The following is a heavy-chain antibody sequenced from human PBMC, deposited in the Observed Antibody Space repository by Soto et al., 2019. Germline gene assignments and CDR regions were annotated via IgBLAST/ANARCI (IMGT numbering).Heavy chain of an antibody. D-gene: IGHD5-12*01. CDR2: IYYSGST. Sequence: QVQLQESGPGLVKPSETLSLMCTVSGGSISSSYWSWIRQPPGKGLEWIGYIYYSGSTNYNPSLKSRVTLSVDTSKNPFSLKLSSVTAADTAVYYCARERRDGYKHYFDYWGQGTLVTVSS. J-gene: IGHJ4*02. CDR3: ARERRDGYKHYFDY. V-gene: IGHV4-59*01. CDR1: GGSISSSY.